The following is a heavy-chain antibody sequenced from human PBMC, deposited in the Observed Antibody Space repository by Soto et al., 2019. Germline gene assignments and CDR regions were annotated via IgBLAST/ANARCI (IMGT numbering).Heavy chain of an antibody. CDR3: TTHDYYDSSGSSWPYYYYGMDV. J-gene: IGHJ6*02. V-gene: IGHV3-15*07. D-gene: IGHD3-22*01. CDR1: GFXFSNAW. Sequence: PGGSLRLSCAASGFXFSNAWMNWVRQAPGKGLEWVGRIKSKTDGGTTDYAAPVKGRFTISRDDSKNTLYLQMNSLKTEDTAVYYCTTHDYYDSSGSSWPYYYYGMDVWGQGTTVTVSS. CDR2: IKSKTDGGTT.